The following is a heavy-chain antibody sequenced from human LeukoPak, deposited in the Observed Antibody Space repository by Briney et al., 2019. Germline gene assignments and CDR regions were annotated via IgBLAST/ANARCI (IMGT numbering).Heavy chain of an antibody. CDR2: IKQDGSER. J-gene: IGHJ4*02. Sequence: GGSLRLSCAASGFTFSGFLMSWVRQSPTKGLEWVANIKQDGSERYYVDSVKGRFTISRDNAKNSLSLQMNNLRVEDTAVYYCARAGSHWHYVYWGQGTVVTVSS. CDR3: ARAGSHWHYVY. V-gene: IGHV3-7*01. D-gene: IGHD3-10*01. CDR1: GFTFSGFL.